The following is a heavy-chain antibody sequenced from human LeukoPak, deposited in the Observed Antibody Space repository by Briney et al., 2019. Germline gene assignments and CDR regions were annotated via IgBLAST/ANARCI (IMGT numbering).Heavy chain of an antibody. CDR2: ISYDGNNK. CDR3: AREPHSSGSYYALDY. J-gene: IGHJ4*02. Sequence: GKSLRLSCAASGFTFSSYAVNWVRQAPGKGLEWVAVISYDGNNKYYADSVKGRLTISRDNSKNTLYLQMNSLRAEDTAVYFCAREPHSSGSYYALDYWGQGALVTVSS. V-gene: IGHV3-30*01. D-gene: IGHD1-26*01. CDR1: GFTFSSYA.